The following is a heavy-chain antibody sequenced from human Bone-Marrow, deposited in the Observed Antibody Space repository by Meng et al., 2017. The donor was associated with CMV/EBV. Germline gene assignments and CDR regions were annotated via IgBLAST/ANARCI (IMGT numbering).Heavy chain of an antibody. D-gene: IGHD2-2*01. Sequence: SETLSLTCTVSGGSISSSSYYWGWIRQPPGKGLEWIGSIYYSGSTYYNPSLKSRVTISVDTSKNQFSLKLSSVTAADTAVYYCARGGEYQLRLIDYWGQGTLVTVSS. J-gene: IGHJ4*02. CDR1: GGSISSSSYY. CDR3: ARGGEYQLRLIDY. CDR2: IYYSGST. V-gene: IGHV4-39*07.